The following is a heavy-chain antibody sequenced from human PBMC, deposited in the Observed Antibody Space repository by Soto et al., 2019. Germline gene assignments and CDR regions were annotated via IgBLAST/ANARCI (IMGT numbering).Heavy chain of an antibody. Sequence: QVQLQESGPGLVKPSETLSLTCTVSGGSISSYYWSWIRQPPGKGLEWIGYIYYSGSTNYNPSLKSRVTISVDTSKNQFSLKLSSVTAADTAVYYCASGIAVAGTGLSLGMDVWGQGTTVTVSS. J-gene: IGHJ6*02. CDR2: IYYSGST. CDR3: ASGIAVAGTGLSLGMDV. D-gene: IGHD6-19*01. V-gene: IGHV4-59*01. CDR1: GGSISSYY.